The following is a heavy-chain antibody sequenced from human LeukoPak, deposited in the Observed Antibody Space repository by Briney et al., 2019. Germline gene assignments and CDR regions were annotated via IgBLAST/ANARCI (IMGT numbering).Heavy chain of an antibody. J-gene: IGHJ3*01. CDR1: GFTFDDYA. D-gene: IGHD3-10*01. CDR2: ISWDGGST. Sequence: PGGSLRLSCAASGFTFDDYAMHWVRQAPGKGLEWVSLISWDGGSTYYADSVKGRFTISRDNAKNSLYLQMNSLRAEDTAVYYCARHMSVSYDAFDLWGRGTPVTVSS. V-gene: IGHV3-43D*03. CDR3: ARHMSVSYDAFDL.